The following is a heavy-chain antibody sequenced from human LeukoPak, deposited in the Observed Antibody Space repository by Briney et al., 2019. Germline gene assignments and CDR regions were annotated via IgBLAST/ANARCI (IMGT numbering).Heavy chain of an antibody. V-gene: IGHV4-39*01. CDR2: IYYSGST. J-gene: IGHJ4*02. D-gene: IGHD3-10*01. Sequence: SETLSLACTVSGGSISSSSYYWGWIRQPPRKGLEWIGSIYYSGSTYYNPSLKSRVTISVDTSKNQFSLKLNSVTAADTAVYYCARGNPDFYGSGSPFDYWGQGTLVTVSS. CDR1: GGSISSSSYY. CDR3: ARGNPDFYGSGSPFDY.